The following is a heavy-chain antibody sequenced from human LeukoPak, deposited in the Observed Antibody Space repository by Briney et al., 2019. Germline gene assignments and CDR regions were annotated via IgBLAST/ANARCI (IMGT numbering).Heavy chain of an antibody. V-gene: IGHV3-13*01. CDR3: ARAQYSSGWADY. Sequence: GGSQRLSCAASGFTFSSYDMHWVRQATGKGLEWVSAIGTAGDTYYPGSVKGRFTISRENAKNSLYLQMNSLRAEDTAVYYCARAQYSSGWADYWGQGTLVTVSS. CDR1: GFTFSSYD. CDR2: IGTAGDT. D-gene: IGHD6-19*01. J-gene: IGHJ4*02.